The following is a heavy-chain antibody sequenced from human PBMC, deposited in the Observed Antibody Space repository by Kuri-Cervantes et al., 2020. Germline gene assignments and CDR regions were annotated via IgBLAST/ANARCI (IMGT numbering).Heavy chain of an antibody. D-gene: IGHD3-10*01. CDR3: ARGRLYYYGSGTLDY. J-gene: IGHJ4*02. CDR2: INHSGST. V-gene: IGHV4-34*01. CDR1: GGSFSGYY. Sequence: SETLSLTCAVYGGSFSGYYWSWIRQPPGKGLEWIGEINHSGSTNYNPSIKSRVTRSVNTSKNQLSRKLSSVTAADTDVYYCARGRLYYYGSGTLDYWGQGTLVTVSS.